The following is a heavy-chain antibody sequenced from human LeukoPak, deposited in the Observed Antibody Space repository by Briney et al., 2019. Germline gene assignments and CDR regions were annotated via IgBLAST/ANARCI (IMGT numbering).Heavy chain of an antibody. D-gene: IGHD6-13*01. Sequence: ASVKVSCKASGGTFSSYAISWVRQAPGQGLEWMGRIIPILGIANYAQKFQGRVTITADKSTSTAYMELSSLRSEDTAVYYCAEGGYIYSSSWFDLDYWGQGTLVTVSS. V-gene: IGHV1-69*04. CDR2: IIPILGIA. CDR1: GGTFSSYA. J-gene: IGHJ4*02. CDR3: AEGGYIYSSSWFDLDY.